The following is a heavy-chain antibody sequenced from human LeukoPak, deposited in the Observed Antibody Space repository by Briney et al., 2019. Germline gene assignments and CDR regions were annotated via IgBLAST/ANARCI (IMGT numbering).Heavy chain of an antibody. CDR1: GYTFTTYA. CDR2: INTNTGNP. D-gene: IGHD5-18*01. CDR3: GRDPKLGIRGYTYGYIDF. J-gene: IGHJ4*02. Sequence: ASVKVSCKTSGYTFTTYAISWVRQAPGQGLEWMGWINTNTGNPTYAQGFFTGRYVFSLDTSVNTAYLQITGLKADDTAVYYCGRDPKLGIRGYTYGYIDFWGQGTLVTVAS. V-gene: IGHV7-4-1*02.